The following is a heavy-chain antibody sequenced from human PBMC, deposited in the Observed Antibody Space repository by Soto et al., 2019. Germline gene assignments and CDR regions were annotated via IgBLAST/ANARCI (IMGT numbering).Heavy chain of an antibody. CDR2: IYTSGST. D-gene: IGHD6-13*01. V-gene: IGHV4-4*07. CDR1: GGSISSYY. CDR3: ARGRTAALGPRYYYYGMDV. Sequence: QVQLQESGPGLVKPSETLSLTCTVSGGSISSYYWSWIRQPAGKGLEWIGRIYTSGSTNYNPSLKSRVTMSVDTSKNQFSLKLSSVTAADTAVYYCARGRTAALGPRYYYYGMDVWGQGTTVTVSS. J-gene: IGHJ6*02.